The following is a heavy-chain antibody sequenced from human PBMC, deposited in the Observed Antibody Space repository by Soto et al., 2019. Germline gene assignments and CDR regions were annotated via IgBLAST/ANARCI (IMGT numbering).Heavy chain of an antibody. CDR1: GFTFSDYY. Sequence: GGSLRLSCAASGFTFSDYYMSWIRQAPGKGLEWVAVISYDGSNKYYADSVKGRFTISRDNSKNTLYLQMNSLRAEDTAVYYCAKGIRSSSSPFDYWGQGTLVTVSS. CDR2: ISYDGSNK. D-gene: IGHD6-6*01. J-gene: IGHJ4*02. V-gene: IGHV3-30*18. CDR3: AKGIRSSSSPFDY.